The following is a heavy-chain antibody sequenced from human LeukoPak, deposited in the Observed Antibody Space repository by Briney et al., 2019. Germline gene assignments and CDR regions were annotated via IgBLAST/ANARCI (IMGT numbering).Heavy chain of an antibody. J-gene: IGHJ3*02. D-gene: IGHD3-10*01. CDR2: INSDESRT. CDR1: GFMFSSYW. CDR3: ASFPPYMVRNDPFDI. Sequence: GGSLRLSCAASGFMFSSYWMHWVRQAPGKGLVWVSRINSDESRTTYADSVKGRFTISRDNARNSLYLQMNSLRVEDTAVYYCASFPPYMVRNDPFDIWGQGTMVTVSS. V-gene: IGHV3-74*01.